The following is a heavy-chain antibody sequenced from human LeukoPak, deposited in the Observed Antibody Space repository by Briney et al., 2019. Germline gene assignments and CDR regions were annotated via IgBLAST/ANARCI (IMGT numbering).Heavy chain of an antibody. V-gene: IGHV3-7*02. D-gene: IGHD3-9*01. CDR2: IKQDGSEK. J-gene: IGHJ5*02. Sequence: AGGSLRLPCAASGFTFSSYWMSWVRQAPGKGLEWVANIKQDGSEKYYVDSVKGRFTISRDNAKNSLYLQMNSLRAEDTAVYYCARGRYIYDILTGYANWFDPWGQGTLVTVSS. CDR3: ARGRYIYDILTGYANWFDP. CDR1: GFTFSSYW.